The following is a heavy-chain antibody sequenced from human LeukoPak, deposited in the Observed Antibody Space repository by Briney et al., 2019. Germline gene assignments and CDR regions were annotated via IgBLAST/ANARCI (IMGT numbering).Heavy chain of an antibody. CDR1: GFTFSNYG. CDR2: ISYDGSNK. J-gene: IGHJ4*02. Sequence: GGSLRLSCAASGFTFSNYGMHWVRQAPGKGLEWVAVISYDGSNKYYADSVKGRFTISRDNSKNTLYLQMNSLRAEDTAVYYCAKPLDGDYWGQGTLVTVSS. D-gene: IGHD5-24*01. V-gene: IGHV3-30*18. CDR3: AKPLDGDY.